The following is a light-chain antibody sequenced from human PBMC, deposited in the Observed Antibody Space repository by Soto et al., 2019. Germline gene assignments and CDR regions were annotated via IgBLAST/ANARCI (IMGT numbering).Light chain of an antibody. CDR1: QSVSSSY. J-gene: IGKJ3*01. Sequence: EIVLTQSPGTLSLSPGERATLSCRASQSVSSSYLAWYQQKPGQAPRLLIYDASNRATGIPARFSGSGSGTDFTLTISSLEPEDFAVYYCQQRGNWPPLFTFGPGTKVDIK. CDR3: QQRGNWPPLFT. V-gene: IGKV3D-20*02. CDR2: DAS.